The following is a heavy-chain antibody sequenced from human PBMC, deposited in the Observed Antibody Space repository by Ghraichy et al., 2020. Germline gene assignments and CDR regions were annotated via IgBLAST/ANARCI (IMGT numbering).Heavy chain of an antibody. CDR1: GGSISSSSYY. CDR3: ARAVPTVTTYFDY. J-gene: IGHJ4*02. CDR2: IYYSGST. Sequence: SETLSLTCTVSGGSISSSSYYWGWIRQPPGKGLEWIGSIYYSGSTYYNPSLKSRVTISVDTSKNQFSLKLSSVTAADTAVYYCARAVPTVTTYFDYWGRGTLVTVSS. V-gene: IGHV4-39*07. D-gene: IGHD4-11*01.